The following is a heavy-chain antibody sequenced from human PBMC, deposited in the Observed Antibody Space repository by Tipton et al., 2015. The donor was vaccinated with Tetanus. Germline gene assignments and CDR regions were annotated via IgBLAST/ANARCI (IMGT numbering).Heavy chain of an antibody. CDR2: ISGSGGST. Sequence: LSLTCTVSGGSISSYYWSWVRQAPGKGLEWVSAISGSGGSTYYADSVKGRFTISRDNSKNTLYLQMNSLRAEDTAVYYCAKRPPSDDRWLHFDYWGQGTLVTVSS. CDR3: AKRPPSDDRWLHFDY. CDR1: GGSISSYY. J-gene: IGHJ4*02. D-gene: IGHD5-24*01. V-gene: IGHV3-23*01.